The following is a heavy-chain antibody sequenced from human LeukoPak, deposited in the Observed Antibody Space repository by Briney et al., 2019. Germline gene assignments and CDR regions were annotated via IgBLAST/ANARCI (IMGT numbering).Heavy chain of an antibody. Sequence: GGSLRLSCAASGFTFSSYWMSWVRQAPGKGLEWVANIKQDGSEKYYVDSVKGRFTISRDNAKNSLYLQMNSLSAEDTAVYYCARDTWGYYYDSSGYYWGQGTLVTVSS. J-gene: IGHJ4*02. D-gene: IGHD3-22*01. CDR2: IKQDGSEK. CDR1: GFTFSSYW. CDR3: ARDTWGYYYDSSGYY. V-gene: IGHV3-7*01.